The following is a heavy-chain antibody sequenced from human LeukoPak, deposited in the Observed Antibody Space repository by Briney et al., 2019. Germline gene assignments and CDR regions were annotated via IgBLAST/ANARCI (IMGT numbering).Heavy chain of an antibody. J-gene: IGHJ4*02. D-gene: IGHD4-17*01. Sequence: PGGSLRLSCAASGFTFSSYSMNWVRQAPGKGLEWVSSISSSSSYIYYADSVKGRFTISRDNAKNSLYLQMNSLRAEDTAVYYCARDRDSGDGSFDYWGQGTLVTVSS. CDR2: ISSSSSYI. CDR1: GFTFSSYS. CDR3: ARDRDSGDGSFDY. V-gene: IGHV3-21*01.